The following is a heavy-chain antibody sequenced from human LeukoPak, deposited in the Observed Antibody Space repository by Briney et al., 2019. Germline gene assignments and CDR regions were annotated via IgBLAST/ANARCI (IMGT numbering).Heavy chain of an antibody. CDR2: INHSGST. CDR3: ASPKLGYCSGGSCRSYAFDI. Sequence: PSETLSLTCAVYGGSFSGYYWSWIRQPPGKGLEWIGEINHSGSTNYNPSLKSRVTISVDTSKNQFSLKLSSVTAADTAVYYCASPKLGYCSGGSCRSYAFDIWGQGTMVTVSS. CDR1: GGSFSGYY. D-gene: IGHD2-15*01. V-gene: IGHV4-34*01. J-gene: IGHJ3*02.